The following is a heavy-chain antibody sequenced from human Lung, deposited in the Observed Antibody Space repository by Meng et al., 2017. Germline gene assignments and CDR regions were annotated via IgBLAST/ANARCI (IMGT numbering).Heavy chain of an antibody. CDR3: ARGTRVSCTGVICYPFDF. J-gene: IGHJ4*02. Sequence: EVQLLESGGGLVQPGGSRRLSCAASGFTFSNYAMSWVRQAPEKGLEWVSATAATDGGTYHAASVRGRFTISRDNSKNTLSLQMNSLRADDTAIYYCARGTRVSCTGVICYPFDFWGQGTLVTVSS. CDR1: GFTFSNYA. D-gene: IGHD2-8*02. CDR2: TAATDGGT. V-gene: IGHV3-23*01.